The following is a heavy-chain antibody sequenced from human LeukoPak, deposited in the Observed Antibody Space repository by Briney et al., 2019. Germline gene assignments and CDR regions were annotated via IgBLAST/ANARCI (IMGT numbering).Heavy chain of an antibody. Sequence: SETLSLTCAVYGGSFSGYYWSWIRQPPGKGLEWIGEINHSGSTNYNPSLKSRVTVSVDTSKNQFSLKLSSVTAADTAVYYCARGGQNGGVFDYWGQGTLVTVSS. CDR1: GGSFSGYY. V-gene: IGHV4-34*01. CDR3: ARGGQNGGVFDY. J-gene: IGHJ4*02. D-gene: IGHD4-23*01. CDR2: INHSGST.